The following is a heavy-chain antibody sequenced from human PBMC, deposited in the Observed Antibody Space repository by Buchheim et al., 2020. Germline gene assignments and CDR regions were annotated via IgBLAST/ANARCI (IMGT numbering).Heavy chain of an antibody. CDR2: IYHSGST. CDR3: ARDRMKVRGVINYYYGVDV. Sequence: QLQLQESGSGLVKPSQTLSLTCAVSGGSISSGGYSWSWIRQPPGKGLEWIGYIYHSGSTYYNPSLKSRVTISVDRSKNQFSLKLSSVTAADTAVYYCARDRMKVRGVINYYYGVDVWGQGTT. J-gene: IGHJ6*02. V-gene: IGHV4-30-2*01. D-gene: IGHD3-10*01. CDR1: GGSISSGGYS.